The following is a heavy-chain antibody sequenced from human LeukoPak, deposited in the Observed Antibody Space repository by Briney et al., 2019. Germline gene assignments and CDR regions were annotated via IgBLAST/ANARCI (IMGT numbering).Heavy chain of an antibody. CDR1: GGSVSSYY. D-gene: IGHD2-15*01. CDR2: IYTSGST. V-gene: IGHV4-4*07. Sequence: SETLSLTCTVSGGSVSSYYWSWIRQPAGKGLEWIGRIYTSGSTNYNPSLKSRVTMSVDTSKNQFSLKLTSVTAADTAVYYCARAPHSRGPFDYWGQGTLVTVSS. CDR3: ARAPHSRGPFDY. J-gene: IGHJ4*02.